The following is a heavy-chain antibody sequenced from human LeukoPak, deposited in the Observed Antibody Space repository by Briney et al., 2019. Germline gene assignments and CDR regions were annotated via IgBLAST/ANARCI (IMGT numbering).Heavy chain of an antibody. V-gene: IGHV3-23*01. CDR2: ISGSGGST. CDR3: AKANTVRGVTLKFDY. Sequence: PGGSLRLSCAASGFTFSSYAMSWVRQAPGKGLEWVSAISGSGGSTYYADSVKGRFTISRDNSKNTLYLQLNSLRAEDTAVYYCAKANTVRGVTLKFDYWGQGTLVTVSS. CDR1: GFTFSSYA. J-gene: IGHJ4*02. D-gene: IGHD3-10*01.